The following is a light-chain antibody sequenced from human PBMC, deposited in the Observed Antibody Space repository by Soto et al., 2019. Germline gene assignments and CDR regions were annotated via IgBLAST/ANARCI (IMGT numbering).Light chain of an antibody. CDR2: ENN. Sequence: QSVLTQPPSVSAAPGQKVSISCSGSSSNIGSNYVSWFQQLPGTAPKLLIYENNKRPSGIPDRFSGSKSGTSATLGITGLQTGDEADYYCATWDSSLSAEVFGGGTKVTVL. CDR3: ATWDSSLSAEV. V-gene: IGLV1-51*02. CDR1: SSNIGSNY. J-gene: IGLJ3*02.